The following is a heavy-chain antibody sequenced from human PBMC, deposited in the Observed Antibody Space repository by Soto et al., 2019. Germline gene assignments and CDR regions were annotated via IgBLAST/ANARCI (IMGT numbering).Heavy chain of an antibody. CDR1: GFTIGDFW. D-gene: IGHD3-22*01. Sequence: GGSLRLSCAASGFTIGDFWMSWVRQAPGKGLEWVASIKKDGSEKYYVGSVKGRFTISRDSAKNSLYLQMDNLRGEDTAVYYCARTVVVVVPDNFDHWGQGTLVTVSS. J-gene: IGHJ4*02. CDR2: IKKDGSEK. V-gene: IGHV3-7*01. CDR3: ARTVVVVVPDNFDH.